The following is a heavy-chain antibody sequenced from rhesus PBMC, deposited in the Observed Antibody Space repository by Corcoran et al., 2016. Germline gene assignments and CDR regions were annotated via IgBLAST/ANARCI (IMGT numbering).Heavy chain of an antibody. D-gene: IGHD4-29*01. CDR1: GYSISSGYG. J-gene: IGHJ4*01. CDR2: ISYSGST. CDR3: ARDPYGSSYYFDY. Sequence: QLQLQESGPGLVKPSATLSLTCAVSGYSISSGYGWTWIRQPPGKGLQWIVYISYSGSTSYNPPLKSRVTISRDTAKNQFSLKLSSVTASDTAVYYCARDPYGSSYYFDYWGQGVLVTVSS. V-gene: IGHV4-122*02.